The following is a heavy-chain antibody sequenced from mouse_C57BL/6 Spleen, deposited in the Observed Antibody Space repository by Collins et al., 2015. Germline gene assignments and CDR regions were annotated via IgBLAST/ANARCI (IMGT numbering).Heavy chain of an antibody. CDR2: IDPENGNT. CDR1: GFNIKDYY. J-gene: IGHJ1*01. Sequence: EVQLQQSGAELVRPGALVKLSCKASGFNIKDYYMHWVKQRPEQGLEWIGWIDPENGNTIYDPKFQGKASITADTSSNTAYLQLSSLTSEDTAVYYCATSRLRRTPYWYFDVWGAGTTVTVSS. CDR3: ATSRLRRTPYWYFDV. V-gene: IGHV14-1*02. D-gene: IGHD2-4*01.